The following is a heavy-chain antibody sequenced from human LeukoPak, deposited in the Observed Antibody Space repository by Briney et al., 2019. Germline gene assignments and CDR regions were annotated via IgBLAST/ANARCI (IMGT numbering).Heavy chain of an antibody. J-gene: IGHJ5*02. Sequence: PGGSLRLSCAASGFTFSDYYMSWIRRAPGKGLEWVSYISSSGSTIYYADSVKGRFTISRDNAKNSLYLQMNSLRAEDTAVYYCARTTHFGVVIGDNWFDPWGQGTLVTVSS. CDR2: ISSSGSTI. D-gene: IGHD3-3*01. V-gene: IGHV3-11*04. CDR1: GFTFSDYY. CDR3: ARTTHFGVVIGDNWFDP.